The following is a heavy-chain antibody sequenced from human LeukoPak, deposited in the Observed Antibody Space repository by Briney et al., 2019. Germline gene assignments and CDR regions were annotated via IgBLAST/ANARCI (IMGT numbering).Heavy chain of an antibody. CDR2: ISPNTGGT. Sequence: ASVKVSCKASGYTFTGYYMHWVRQAPGQGLEWMGWISPNTGGTNYARRFLGGVTMTRDTSINTAYMELSGLRSDDTAVYYCARDMVDTTISGHWFDPWGQGTLVTVSS. J-gene: IGHJ5*02. D-gene: IGHD5-18*01. CDR3: ARDMVDTTISGHWFDP. CDR1: GYTFTGYY. V-gene: IGHV1-2*02.